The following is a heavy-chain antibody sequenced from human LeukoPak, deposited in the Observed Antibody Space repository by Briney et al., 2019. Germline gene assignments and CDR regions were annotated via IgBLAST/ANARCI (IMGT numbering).Heavy chain of an antibody. V-gene: IGHV3-73*01. D-gene: IGHD1-26*01. J-gene: IGHJ5*02. CDR3: TRDSGTYNWFDP. CDR1: GFTFSGSA. CDR2: IDKKDKGYATAT. Sequence: GGSLRLSCAAPGFTFSGSAIHWVRQSSGKGLEWVGQIDKKDKGYATATAYAASVKGRFTISRDDSINTAYLQMKSLKTEDTALYYCTRDSGTYNWFDPWGQGTLVTVSS.